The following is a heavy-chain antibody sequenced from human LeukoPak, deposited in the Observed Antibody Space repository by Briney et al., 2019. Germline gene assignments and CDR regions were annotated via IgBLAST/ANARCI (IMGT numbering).Heavy chain of an antibody. J-gene: IGHJ4*02. D-gene: IGHD3-16*01. V-gene: IGHV4-31*03. CDR1: GGSISSGGYY. Sequence: SETLSLTCTVSGGSISSGGYYWSWIRQHPGKGLEWIGYIYYSGSTYYNPSLKSRVTISVDTSKNQFSLKLSSVTAADTAVYYCARLDPGGFDYWGQGTLVTVSS. CDR2: IYYSGST. CDR3: ARLDPGGFDY.